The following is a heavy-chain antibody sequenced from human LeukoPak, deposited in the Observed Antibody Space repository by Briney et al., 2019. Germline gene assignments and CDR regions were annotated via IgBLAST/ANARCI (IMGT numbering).Heavy chain of an antibody. J-gene: IGHJ5*02. CDR2: MYSSGIS. CDR3: ARGGNWLGP. Sequence: SETLSLTCTVSGGSVSSGSYYWSWIRHPPWKGLEWIGYMYSSGISSYNPSLKSRVTISIDTSKNQFSLKLRSATAADTAVYFCARGGNWLGPWGQGTLVTVSS. CDR1: GGSVSSGSYY. D-gene: IGHD2-15*01. V-gene: IGHV4-61*01.